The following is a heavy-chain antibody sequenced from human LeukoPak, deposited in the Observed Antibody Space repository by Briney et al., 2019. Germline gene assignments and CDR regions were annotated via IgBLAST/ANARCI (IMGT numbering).Heavy chain of an antibody. CDR1: GGSIGSFY. CDR2: VSFGDIT. Sequence: SETLSLTCSVSGGSIGSFYWNWIWKPPGKGLEWIGYVSFGDITDHNPSLKSRLTMSLDVSKNQFSLTLKSVNAADTAIYYCARGGSFDIWGQGTSVTVSS. D-gene: IGHD1-14*01. CDR3: ARGGSFDI. V-gene: IGHV4-59*01. J-gene: IGHJ3*02.